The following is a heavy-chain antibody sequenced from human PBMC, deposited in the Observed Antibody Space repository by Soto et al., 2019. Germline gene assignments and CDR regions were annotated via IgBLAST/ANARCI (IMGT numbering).Heavy chain of an antibody. J-gene: IGHJ5*02. Sequence: PGGSLRLSCAASGFTFSSYVMSWVRQAPGKGLEWVSVISDGGGSTFYADSVKGRFTISRDNSKNTLYLQMNSLRDEDTAVYYCAREGGSLNWFDPWGQGTLVTVSS. V-gene: IGHV3-23*01. CDR2: ISDGGGST. CDR1: GFTFSSYV. CDR3: AREGGSLNWFDP. D-gene: IGHD1-26*01.